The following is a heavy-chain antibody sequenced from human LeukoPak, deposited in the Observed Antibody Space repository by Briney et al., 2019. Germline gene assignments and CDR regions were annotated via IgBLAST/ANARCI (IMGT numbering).Heavy chain of an antibody. V-gene: IGHV3-30*01. D-gene: IGHD6-6*01. CDR2: ISYDGSNK. CDR1: GFTFSSYA. J-gene: IGHJ4*02. CDR3: ARGGYSSSSPLDY. Sequence: GGSLRLSCAASGFTFSSYAMHWVRQAPGKGLEWVAVISYDGSNKYYADSVKGRFTISRDNSKSTLYLQMNSLGAEDTAVYYCARGGYSSSSPLDYWGQGTLVTVSS.